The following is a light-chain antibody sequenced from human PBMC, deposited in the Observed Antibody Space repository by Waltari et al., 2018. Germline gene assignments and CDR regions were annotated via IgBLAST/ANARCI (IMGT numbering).Light chain of an antibody. CDR2: GNS. V-gene: IGLV1-40*01. CDR3: QSYDNNLSAV. Sequence: QSVLTQPPSVSGAPGKRVTIPCTGRSPDIGAGYDVHWYQQLPGTAPKLLIYGNSNRPSGVPDRFSGSKSGTSASLAITGLQAEDEADYYCQSYDNNLSAVFGGGTKLTVL. J-gene: IGLJ2*01. CDR1: SPDIGAGYD.